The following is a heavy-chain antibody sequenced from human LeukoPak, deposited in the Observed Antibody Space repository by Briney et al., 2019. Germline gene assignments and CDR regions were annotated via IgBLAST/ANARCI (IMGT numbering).Heavy chain of an antibody. CDR2: IYHSGKI. Sequence: KPSETLSLTCAVSGGSISSRNWWSWVRQAPGKGLEWIGEIYHSGKINYDPSLKSRVTISIDKSKNQFYLRLNSVTAADTAVYYCARRPFPEWFGPTSFDYWGQGTLVTVSS. J-gene: IGHJ4*02. D-gene: IGHD3-10*01. V-gene: IGHV4-4*02. CDR3: ARRPFPEWFGPTSFDY. CDR1: GGSISSRNW.